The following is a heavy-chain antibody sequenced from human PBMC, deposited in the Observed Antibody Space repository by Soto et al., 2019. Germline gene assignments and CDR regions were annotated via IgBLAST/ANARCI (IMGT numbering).Heavy chain of an antibody. CDR3: AKDMDYYGSGTLGESNPLPSTFDY. Sequence: PGGSLRLSCAASGFTFSSYAMSWVRQAPGKGLEWVSAISGSGGSTYYADSVKGRFTISRDNSKNTLYLQMNSLRAEDTAVYYCAKDMDYYGSGTLGESNPLPSTFDYWGQGTLVTVSS. D-gene: IGHD3-10*01. V-gene: IGHV3-23*01. J-gene: IGHJ4*02. CDR2: ISGSGGST. CDR1: GFTFSSYA.